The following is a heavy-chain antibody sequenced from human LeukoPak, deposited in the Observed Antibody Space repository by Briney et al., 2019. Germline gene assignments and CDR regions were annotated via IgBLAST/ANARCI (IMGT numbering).Heavy chain of an antibody. CDR1: GGSFSGYY. CDR3: ASGRDGYNSFDY. Sequence: SETLSLTCAVYGGSFSGYYWSWIRQPPGKGLEWIGEINHSGSTNYNPSLKSRVTISVDTSKNQFSLKLSSVTAADTAVYNCASGRDGYNSFDYWGQGTLVTVSS. D-gene: IGHD5-24*01. V-gene: IGHV4-34*01. J-gene: IGHJ4*02. CDR2: INHSGST.